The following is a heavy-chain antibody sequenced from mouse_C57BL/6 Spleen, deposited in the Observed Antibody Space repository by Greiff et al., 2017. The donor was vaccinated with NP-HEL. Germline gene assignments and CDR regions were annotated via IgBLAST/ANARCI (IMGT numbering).Heavy chain of an antibody. V-gene: IGHV1-54*01. J-gene: IGHJ2*01. CDR3: ARNYGSSPLCY. Sequence: QVHVKQSGAELVRPGTSVKVSCKASGYAFTNYLIEWVKQRPGQGLEWIGVINPGSGGTNYNEKFKGKATLTADKSSSTAYMQLSSLTSEDSAVYCCARNYGSSPLCYWGQGTTLTVSS. CDR1: GYAFTNYL. CDR2: INPGSGGT. D-gene: IGHD1-1*01.